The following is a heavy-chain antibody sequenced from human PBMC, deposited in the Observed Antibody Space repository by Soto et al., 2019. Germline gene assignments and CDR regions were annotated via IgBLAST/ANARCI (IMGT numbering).Heavy chain of an antibody. J-gene: IGHJ6*02. D-gene: IGHD4-17*01. CDR2: ISYDGSNK. CDR3: AKVPYGGNPNYYGMDV. CDR1: GFTFSSYG. Sequence: QVQLVESGGGVVQPGRSLRLSCAASGFTFSSYGMHWVRQAPGKGLEWVAVISYDGSNKYYADSVKGRFTISRDNSKNTLYLQMNSLRAEDTAVYYCAKVPYGGNPNYYGMDVWGQGTTVTVSS. V-gene: IGHV3-30*18.